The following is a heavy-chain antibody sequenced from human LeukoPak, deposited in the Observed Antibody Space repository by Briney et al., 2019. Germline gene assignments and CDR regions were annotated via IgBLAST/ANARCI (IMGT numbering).Heavy chain of an antibody. D-gene: IGHD3-3*01. CDR1: RGTFSSYA. CDR3: ARGLEWLTRRHTWFDP. J-gene: IGHJ5*02. CDR2: ISAYNGNT. Sequence: ASVKVSCKASRGTFSSYAIIWVRQAPGQGLEWMGWISAYNGNTNYAQKLQGRVTMTTDTSTSTAYMELRSLRSDDTAVYYCARGLEWLTRRHTWFDPWGQGTLVTVSS. V-gene: IGHV1-18*01.